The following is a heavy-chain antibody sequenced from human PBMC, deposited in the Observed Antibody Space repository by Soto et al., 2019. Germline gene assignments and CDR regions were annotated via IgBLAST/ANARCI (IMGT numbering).Heavy chain of an antibody. CDR1: GYTFTGYY. D-gene: IGHD5-18*01. J-gene: IGHJ5*02. CDR2: INPNSGGT. Sequence: ASVKVSCKASGYTFTGYYMHWVRQAPGQGLEWMGWINPNSGGTNYAQKFQGRVTMTRDTSISTAYMELSRLRSDDTAVYYCAIASGYSYGFRWFDPWGQGTMVTVYS. CDR3: AIASGYSYGFRWFDP. V-gene: IGHV1-2*02.